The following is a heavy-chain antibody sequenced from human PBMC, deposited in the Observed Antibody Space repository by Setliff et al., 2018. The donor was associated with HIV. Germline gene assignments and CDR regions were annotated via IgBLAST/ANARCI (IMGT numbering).Heavy chain of an antibody. CDR3: ASIIRGSEDYYYYYYMDV. CDR2: INHSGST. D-gene: IGHD3-10*01. CDR1: GGSFSSYF. V-gene: IGHV4-34*01. Sequence: SETLSLTCAVYGGSFSSYFWSWVRQPPGKGLEWIGEINHSGSTNYNPSLKSRVTIAVDTSKNQFSLNLSSVTAADTAVYYCASIIRGSEDYYYYYYMDVWGKGTTVTVSS. J-gene: IGHJ6*03.